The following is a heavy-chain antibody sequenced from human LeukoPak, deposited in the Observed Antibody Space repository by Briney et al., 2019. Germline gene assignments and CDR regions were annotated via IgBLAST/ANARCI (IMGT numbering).Heavy chain of an antibody. V-gene: IGHV1-46*01. CDR2: INPSGGST. D-gene: IGHD3-16*01. CDR3: ARSDYVSHPDWFDP. J-gene: IGHJ5*02. CDR1: GYAFTSYF. Sequence: ASVKVSCKASGYAFTSYFMHWVRQAPGQGLEWMGIINPSGGSTSYAQKFQGRVTLTRDTSTSTVHMELSSLRSEDTAVYYCARSDYVSHPDWFDPWGQGTLVTVSS.